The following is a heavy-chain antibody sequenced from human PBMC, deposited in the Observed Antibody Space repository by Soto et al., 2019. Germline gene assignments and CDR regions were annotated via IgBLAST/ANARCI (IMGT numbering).Heavy chain of an antibody. CDR2: IYYSGST. V-gene: IGHV4-39*01. J-gene: IGHJ4*02. CDR3: ARRSDNWNQSGFFGY. D-gene: IGHD1-20*01. CDR1: GGSISSSSYY. Sequence: SETLSLTCTVSGGSISSSSYYWGWIRQPPGKGLEWIGSIYYSGSTYYNPSLKSRVTISVDTSKNQFSLKLSSVTAADTAVYYCARRSDNWNQSGFFGYWGQGTLVTVSS.